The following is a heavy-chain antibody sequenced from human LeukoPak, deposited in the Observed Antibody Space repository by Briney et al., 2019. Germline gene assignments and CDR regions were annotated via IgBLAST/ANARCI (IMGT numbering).Heavy chain of an antibody. J-gene: IGHJ4*02. CDR2: IIPIFGTA. V-gene: IGHV1-69*01. CDR1: GGTFSSYA. CDR3: ARDPTYYDFWSGYPYFDY. Sequence: GASVKVSCKASGGTFSSYAISWVRQAPGQGLEWMGGIIPIFGTANYAQKFQGRVTITADESTSTAYMELSSLRSADTAVYYCARDPTYYDFWSGYPYFDYWGQGTLVTVSS. D-gene: IGHD3-3*01.